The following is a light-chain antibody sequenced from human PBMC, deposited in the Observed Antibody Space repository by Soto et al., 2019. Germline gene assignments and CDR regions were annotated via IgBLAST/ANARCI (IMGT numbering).Light chain of an antibody. J-gene: IGLJ1*01. CDR1: SSDVGGYNY. CDR2: EVN. Sequence: QSALTQPPFASGSPGQSVAISCTGTSSDVGGYNYVSWYQQHPGKAPKLMIYEVNKRPSGVPDRFSGSKSGNTASLTVSGLQAEDEADYYCQSYDSTLSARYVFGTGTKLTVL. CDR3: QSYDSTLSARYV. V-gene: IGLV2-8*01.